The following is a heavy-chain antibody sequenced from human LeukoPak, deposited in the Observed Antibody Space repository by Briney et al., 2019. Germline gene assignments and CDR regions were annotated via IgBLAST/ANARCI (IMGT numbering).Heavy chain of an antibody. Sequence: PSETLSLTCTVSGGSISSSSYYWGWIRQPPGKGLEWIGSIYYSGSTYYNPSLKSRVTISVDTSKNQFSLKLSSVTAADTAVYYCARGQDYSNWFDPWGQGTLVTVSS. CDR2: IYYSGST. CDR1: GGSISSSSYY. D-gene: IGHD2-15*01. J-gene: IGHJ5*02. V-gene: IGHV4-39*07. CDR3: ARGQDYSNWFDP.